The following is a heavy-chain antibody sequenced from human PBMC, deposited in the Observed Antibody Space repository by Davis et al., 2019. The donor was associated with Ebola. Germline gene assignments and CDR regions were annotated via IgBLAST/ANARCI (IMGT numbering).Heavy chain of an antibody. V-gene: IGHV3-21*01. D-gene: IGHD2/OR15-2a*01. J-gene: IGHJ2*01. Sequence: GESLKISCAASGFTFSTYSMNWVRQAPGKGLEWVSSISSSSSYIYYADSVKGRFTISRDTFENTLYLQMDSLRAEDTAVYYCARDADTTAFYWYFDLWGRGTLVTVSS. CDR2: ISSSSSYI. CDR1: GFTFSTYS. CDR3: ARDADTTAFYWYFDL.